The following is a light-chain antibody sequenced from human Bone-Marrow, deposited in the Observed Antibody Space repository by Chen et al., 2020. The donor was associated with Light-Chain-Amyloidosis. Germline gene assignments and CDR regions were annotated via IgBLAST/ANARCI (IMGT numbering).Light chain of an antibody. V-gene: IGKV1-5*03. J-gene: IGKJ1*01. CDR3: QQYNSYSRT. Sequence: DIQMTQSPSTLSASVGDRVIITCRASESVSDWVAWYQQKPGKAPKLLIYKTSSLETGVPSRCRGSGSETEFTLTISSLQPDDFATYYCQQYNSYSRTVGQGTKVEVK. CDR1: ESVSDW. CDR2: KTS.